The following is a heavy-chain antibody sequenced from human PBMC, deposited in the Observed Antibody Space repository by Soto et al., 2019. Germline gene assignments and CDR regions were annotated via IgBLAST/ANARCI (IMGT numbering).Heavy chain of an antibody. Sequence: GGTNYAQKFQGRVTMTRDTSISTAYMELSRLRSDDTAVYYCARDLEGYCTNGVCENWYFDLWGRGTLVTVSS. V-gene: IGHV1-2*02. J-gene: IGHJ2*01. CDR3: ARDLEGYCTNGVCENWYFDL. D-gene: IGHD2-8*01. CDR2: GGT.